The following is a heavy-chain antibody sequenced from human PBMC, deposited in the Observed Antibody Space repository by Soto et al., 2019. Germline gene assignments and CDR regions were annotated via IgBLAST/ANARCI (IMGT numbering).Heavy chain of an antibody. V-gene: IGHV4-61*01. J-gene: IGHJ4*02. CDR1: GGSVSSGNYY. CDR3: ARGVGVVTFFDY. D-gene: IGHD3-3*01. CDR2: IYYSGST. Sequence: QVQLQESGPGLVQPSETLSLTCTVSGGSVSSGNYYWSWIRQPPGKGLEWIGYIYYSGSTNFNPSLKSRVTISVDTSKNQFSLKLSSVTAADTAVYYCARGVGVVTFFDYWGQGTLVTVSS.